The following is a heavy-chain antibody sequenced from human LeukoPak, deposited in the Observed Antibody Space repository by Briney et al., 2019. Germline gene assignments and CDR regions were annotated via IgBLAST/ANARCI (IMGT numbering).Heavy chain of an antibody. D-gene: IGHD2-15*01. CDR2: IYSGGNT. CDR1: GFTVSSNS. J-gene: IGHJ3*02. CDR3: ARESYCSGGSCYSGRAFDI. Sequence: GGSLRLSCTVSGFTVSSNSMSWVRQAPGKGLERVSFIYSGGNTHYSDSVKGRFTISRDNAKNTLYLQMNSLRAEDTAVFYCARESYCSGGSCYSGRAFDIWGQGTMVTVSS. V-gene: IGHV3-53*01.